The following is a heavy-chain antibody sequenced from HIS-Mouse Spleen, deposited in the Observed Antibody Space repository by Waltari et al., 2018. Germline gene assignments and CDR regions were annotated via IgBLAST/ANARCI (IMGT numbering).Heavy chain of an antibody. V-gene: IGHV3-30*18. Sequence: QVQLVESGGGVVQPGRSLRLSCAACGFTFSSYGMHWVRQAPAKGLEWVAVISYDGSNKYYADSVKGRFTISRDNSKNTLYLQMNSLRAEDTAVYYCAKDKHHAFDYWGQGTLVTVSS. CDR2: ISYDGSNK. CDR3: AKDKHHAFDY. CDR1: GFTFSSYG. J-gene: IGHJ4*02.